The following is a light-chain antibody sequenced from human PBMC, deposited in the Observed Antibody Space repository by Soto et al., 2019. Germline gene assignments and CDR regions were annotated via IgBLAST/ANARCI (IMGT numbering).Light chain of an antibody. V-gene: IGLV2-8*01. J-gene: IGLJ1*01. CDR1: SSDVGGYNS. CDR3: SSYAGSNHDV. CDR2: EVS. Sequence: QSALPQPPSASGSPGQSVTISCTGTSSDVGGYNSVSWYQHHPGKAPKLMISEVSKRPSGVPERFSGSKSANTASLTVAVLLAEDEAHDYCSSYAGSNHDVFCTGTKVT.